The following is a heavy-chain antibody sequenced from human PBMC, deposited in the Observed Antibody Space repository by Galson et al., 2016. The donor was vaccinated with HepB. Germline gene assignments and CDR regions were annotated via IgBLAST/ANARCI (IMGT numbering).Heavy chain of an antibody. CDR1: GFTFDDYA. CDR3: AKDIAVSPGCLDY. Sequence: SLRLSCAASGFTFDDYAMHWVRHAPGKGLEWVSGISWNSGIIGYADSVKGRFTISRDNAKNSLFLQMNSLRAEVTALYFCAKDIAVSPGCLDYWGQGTLVTVSS. D-gene: IGHD2-21*01. V-gene: IGHV3-9*01. J-gene: IGHJ4*02. CDR2: ISWNSGII.